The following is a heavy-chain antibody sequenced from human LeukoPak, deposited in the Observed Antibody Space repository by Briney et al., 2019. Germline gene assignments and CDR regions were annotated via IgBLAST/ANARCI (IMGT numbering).Heavy chain of an antibody. CDR3: ARDVGPIMLDL. V-gene: IGHV3-23*01. Sequence: GGSLRLSCAASGFIFTDYAMSWVRQAPGKGLEWVSTISSDTKNTHYADSVKGRFTISRDNSKSTLFLQMNRVRGEDTAKYFCARDVGPIMLDLWGQGTLVTVSS. J-gene: IGHJ4*02. D-gene: IGHD1-26*01. CDR2: ISSDTKNT. CDR1: GFIFTDYA.